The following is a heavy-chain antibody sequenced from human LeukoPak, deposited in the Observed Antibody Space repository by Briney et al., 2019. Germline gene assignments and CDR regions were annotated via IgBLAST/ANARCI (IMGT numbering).Heavy chain of an antibody. V-gene: IGHV3-21*01. D-gene: IGHD4-17*01. CDR1: GFTFSSYS. CDR3: ARAPGGDYDNYYYYMDV. Sequence: PGGSLRLSCAASGFTFSSYSMNWVRQAPGKGLEWVSSISSSSSYIYYADSVKGRFTISRDNAKNSLYLLMNSLRAEDTAVYYCARAPGGDYDNYYYYMDVWGKGTTVTVSS. J-gene: IGHJ6*03. CDR2: ISSSSSYI.